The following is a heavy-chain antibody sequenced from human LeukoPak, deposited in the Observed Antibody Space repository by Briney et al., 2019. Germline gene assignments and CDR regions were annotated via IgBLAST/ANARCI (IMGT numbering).Heavy chain of an antibody. CDR2: IHPRSGET. Sequence: ASVKVSCKASGYTFTAFYIHWVRQAPGQGLEWMGWIHPRSGETNYAYKFQGRGTMTRDTSTRTTYMDLGSLGSDDTAVYYCSRDGEYGTGSYYRGCFDYWGQGTLVTVSS. CDR3: SRDGEYGTGSYYRGCFDY. J-gene: IGHJ4*02. V-gene: IGHV1-2*02. D-gene: IGHD3-10*01. CDR1: GYTFTAFY.